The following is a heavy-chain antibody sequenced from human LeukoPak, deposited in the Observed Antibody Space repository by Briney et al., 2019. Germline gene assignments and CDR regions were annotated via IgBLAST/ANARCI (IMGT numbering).Heavy chain of an antibody. V-gene: IGHV3-74*01. CDR1: GFTFSSYW. CDR2: INPGGSSI. J-gene: IGHJ4*02. Sequence: PGGSLRFSCAASGFTFSSYWMHWARQVPGKGLVWVSRINPGGSSIAYADSVKGRFTISRDNAKNTLYLQMDSLRAEDTAVYYCARSNQADDYWGQGTLVTVSS. CDR3: ARSNQADDY. D-gene: IGHD1-14*01.